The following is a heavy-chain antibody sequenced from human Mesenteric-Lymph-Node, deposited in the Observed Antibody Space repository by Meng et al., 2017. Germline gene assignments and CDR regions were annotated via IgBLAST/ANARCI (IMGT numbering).Heavy chain of an antibody. J-gene: IGHJ4*02. CDR1: GFTFSDYY. CDR3: ARDLSSGWLGDY. CDR2: ISSSSSI. D-gene: IGHD6-19*01. Sequence: GESLKISCAVSGFTFSDYYMNWVRQAPGKGLEWVSSISSSSSINYSDSVKGRFTISRDNAQDTLYLQMNTLRGEDTAVYFCARDLSSGWLGDYWGQGTLVTVSS. V-gene: IGHV3-69-1*01.